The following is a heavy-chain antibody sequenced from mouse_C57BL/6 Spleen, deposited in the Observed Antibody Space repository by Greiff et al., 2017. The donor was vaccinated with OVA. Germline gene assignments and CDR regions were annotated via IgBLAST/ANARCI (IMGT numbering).Heavy chain of an antibody. D-gene: IGHD1-1*01. Sequence: QVQLQQPGAELVRPGSSVKLSCKASGYTFTSYWMHWVKQRPIQGLEWIGNIDPSDSATHYNQKFTDKATLTVDKSSSTAYMQLSSLTSEDAAVYYCARGSNYFDYWGQCTTLTVSS. J-gene: IGHJ2*01. CDR3: ARGSNYFDY. CDR2: IDPSDSAT. CDR1: GYTFTSYW. V-gene: IGHV1-52*01.